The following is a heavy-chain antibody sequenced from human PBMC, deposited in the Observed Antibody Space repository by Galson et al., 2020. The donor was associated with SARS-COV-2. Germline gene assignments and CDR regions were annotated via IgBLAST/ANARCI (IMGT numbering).Heavy chain of an antibody. CDR3: VRLGYFESAFY. J-gene: IGHJ4*02. CDR1: GYDFSAYW. Sequence: HGESLKISCQGSGYDFSAYWINWVRQMPGKVLEWLGTIDPNDSYTNYSPSFRGRVTISADKSVSTVYFHLNTLEATDTAMYYCVRLGYFESAFYWGQGSLVTVSS. D-gene: IGHD3-9*01. CDR2: IDPNDSYT. V-gene: IGHV5-10-1*01.